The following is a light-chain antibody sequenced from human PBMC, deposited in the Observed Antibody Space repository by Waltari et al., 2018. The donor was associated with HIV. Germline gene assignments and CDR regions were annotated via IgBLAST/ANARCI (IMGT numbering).Light chain of an antibody. Sequence: QSVLTQPPSASGTPGQRVTISCSGSSSNIGSNYVYWYQQLPGTAPKLLLYMNNQGPSGVRDLFSGSKSGTSASLAISGLRSKEKADYCCAAWDDSLSGWLFGGGTKLTVL. CDR2: MNN. J-gene: IGLJ3*02. V-gene: IGLV1-47*01. CDR1: SSNIGSNY. CDR3: AAWDDSLSGWL.